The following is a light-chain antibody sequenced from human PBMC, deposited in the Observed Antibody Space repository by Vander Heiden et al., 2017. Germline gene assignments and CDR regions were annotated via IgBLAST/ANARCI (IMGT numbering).Light chain of an antibody. J-gene: IGLJ3*02. CDR1: SSNIGTNS. CDR3: AAWDDSLNGWV. V-gene: IGLV1-44*01. CDR2: SNN. Sequence: QSVLTQPPSASETPGQRVTISCSGSSSNIGTNSVNWYQQLPGTAPKLRIYSNNQRPSGVPDRFSGSKSGTSASLAISGLQSEDDADYDCAAWDDSLNGWVFGGGTKL.